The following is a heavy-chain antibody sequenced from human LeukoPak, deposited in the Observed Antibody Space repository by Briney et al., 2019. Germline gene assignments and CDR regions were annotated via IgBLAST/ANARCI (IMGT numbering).Heavy chain of an antibody. CDR2: IYYSGST. V-gene: IGHV4-39*01. Sequence: PSETLSLTCTVSGGSISSSSYYWGWIRQPPGKGLEWIGSIYYSGSTYYNPSLKSRVTISVDTSKNQFSLKLSSVTAADTAVYYCARRPGPTSFDYWGQGTLVTVSS. CDR1: GGSISSSSYY. CDR3: ARRPGPTSFDY. J-gene: IGHJ4*02.